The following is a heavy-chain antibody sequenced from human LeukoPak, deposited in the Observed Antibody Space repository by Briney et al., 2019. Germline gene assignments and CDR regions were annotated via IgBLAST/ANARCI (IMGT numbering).Heavy chain of an antibody. V-gene: IGHV3-21*01. CDR3: ARDPLITYYYDSSGNHADWFDP. CDR2: ISRTGNYI. D-gene: IGHD3-22*01. CDR1: GFTFSRYN. J-gene: IGHJ5*02. Sequence: GGPLRLSCAASGFTFSRYNMNWVRQAPGKGLEWVSSISRTGNYIYYADSVKGRFTISRDNAQNSLFLQMNSLRVEDTAVYYCARDPLITYYYDSSGNHADWFDPWGQGTLVTVSS.